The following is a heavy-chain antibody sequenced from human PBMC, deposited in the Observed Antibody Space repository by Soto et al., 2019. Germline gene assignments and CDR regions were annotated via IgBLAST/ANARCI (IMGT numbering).Heavy chain of an antibody. CDR3: ARVRFGELV. Sequence: EVQLLESGGGLVQPGGSLRLSCAASGFTFSSYAMSWVRQAPGKGLEWVSIIGVGGGARYYPESVKGRFTISRDNTRDTLHMEMNSLRDEDAAVYYCARVRFGELVWGQGTLVTVSS. J-gene: IGHJ4*02. CDR1: GFTFSSYA. D-gene: IGHD3-10*01. CDR2: IGVGGGAR. V-gene: IGHV3-23*01.